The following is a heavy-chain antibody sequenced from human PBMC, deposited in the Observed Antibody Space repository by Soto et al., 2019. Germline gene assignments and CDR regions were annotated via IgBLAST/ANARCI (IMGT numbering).Heavy chain of an antibody. CDR2: IYYSGST. Sequence: ETLSLTCTVSGGSISSSSYYWGWIRQPPGKGLEWIGSIYYSGSTYYNPSLKSRVTISVDTSKNQFSLKLSSVTAADTAVYYCARLYYGSGSGFDYWGQGTLVTVSS. CDR3: ARLYYGSGSGFDY. V-gene: IGHV4-39*01. D-gene: IGHD3-10*01. J-gene: IGHJ4*02. CDR1: GGSISSSSYY.